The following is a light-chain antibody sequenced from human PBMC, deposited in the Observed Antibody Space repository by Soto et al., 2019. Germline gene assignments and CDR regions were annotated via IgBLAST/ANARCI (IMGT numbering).Light chain of an antibody. CDR3: QQYGSSPT. CDR2: GAS. V-gene: IGKV3-20*01. J-gene: IGKJ4*01. Sequence: EIVLTQSPGTLSLSPGDRATLSCRASESVSGNSLAWYQHKPGQAPRLLIYGASRRATDIPDRYSGSGPGTDFTLTISRLEPEDFAVYSCQQYGSSPTFGGGTKVDIK. CDR1: ESVSGNS.